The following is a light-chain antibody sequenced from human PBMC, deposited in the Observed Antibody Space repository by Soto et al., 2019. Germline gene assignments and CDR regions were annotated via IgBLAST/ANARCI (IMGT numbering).Light chain of an antibody. CDR2: DDS. CDR3: QVWDTSSDHVV. Sequence: SYELTQPPSVSVAPGQTARITCGGTNIGSKSVHWYQQKAGQAPVLVVHDDSDRPSGIPERFSGSNSGNTASLTISRVEAGDEADYYCQVWDTSSDHVVFGGGTKVTVL. J-gene: IGLJ2*01. CDR1: NIGSKS. V-gene: IGLV3-21*02.